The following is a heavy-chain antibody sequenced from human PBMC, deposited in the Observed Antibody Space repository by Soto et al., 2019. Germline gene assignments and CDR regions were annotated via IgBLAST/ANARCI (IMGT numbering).Heavy chain of an antibody. D-gene: IGHD5-18*01. CDR3: ARGRGDTAMAWYY. Sequence: QVQLQESGPGLVKPSETLSLTCTVSGGSISSYYWSWIRQSPGKGLEWIGYIYYSGSTKYNPSLKRRVTISVATSKNQFSLKLSSVTAADTAVYYCARGRGDTAMAWYYWGQGTLVTVSS. V-gene: IGHV4-59*01. CDR1: GGSISSYY. CDR2: IYYSGST. J-gene: IGHJ4*02.